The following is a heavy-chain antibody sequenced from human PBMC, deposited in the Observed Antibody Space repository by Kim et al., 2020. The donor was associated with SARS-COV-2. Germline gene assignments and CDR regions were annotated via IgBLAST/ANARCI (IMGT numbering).Heavy chain of an antibody. J-gene: IGHJ4*02. Sequence: STNYNPSLKGRVTISVDPSKNQFSLRVTSVTAADTAVFYCARLRGGSLFDFWGQGTPVTVSS. D-gene: IGHD1-26*01. V-gene: IGHV4-34*01. CDR2: ST. CDR3: ARLRGGSLFDF.